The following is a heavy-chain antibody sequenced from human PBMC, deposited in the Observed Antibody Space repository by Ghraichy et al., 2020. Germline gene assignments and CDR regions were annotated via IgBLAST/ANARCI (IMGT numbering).Heavy chain of an antibody. CDR3: ARGWGRWPNFDY. J-gene: IGHJ4*02. CDR2: INHSGST. Sequence: SETLSLTCAVYGGSFSGYYWSWIRQPPGKGLEWIGEINHSGSTNYNPSLKSRVTISVDTSKNQFSLKLSSVTAADTAVYYCARGWGRWPNFDYWGQGTLVTVSS. CDR1: GGSFSGYY. D-gene: IGHD5-24*01. V-gene: IGHV4-34*01.